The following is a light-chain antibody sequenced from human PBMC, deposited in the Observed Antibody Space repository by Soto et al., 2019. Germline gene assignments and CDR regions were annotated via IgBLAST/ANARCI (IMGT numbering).Light chain of an antibody. CDR1: SSDVGAYNY. J-gene: IGLJ2*01. V-gene: IGLV2-11*01. CDR3: CSYAGSYAV. CDR2: GVT. Sequence: QSALTQPRSVSGSPGQSVTISCTGTSSDVGAYNYVSWYQQHPGKAPKLMIYGVTNRPSGVPARFSDSKSGNTASLTISGLQTDDEADYYCCSYAGSYAVFGGGTQLTVL.